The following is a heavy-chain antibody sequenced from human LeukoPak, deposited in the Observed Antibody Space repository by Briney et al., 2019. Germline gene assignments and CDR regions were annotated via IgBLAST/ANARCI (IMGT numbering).Heavy chain of an antibody. J-gene: IGHJ4*02. D-gene: IGHD1-1*01. CDR3: AKDRNAGASDY. V-gene: IGHV3-23*01. Sequence: GGSLRLSRAHSVLTFSRYVVRWVTQAPGKGVECFSAISSSGARTYHAHSVKARFTIPRHHSKNTLYLQMNSLRAEDTSVYYCAKDRNAGASDYWGQGTLVTVSS. CDR1: VLTFSRYV. CDR2: ISSSGART.